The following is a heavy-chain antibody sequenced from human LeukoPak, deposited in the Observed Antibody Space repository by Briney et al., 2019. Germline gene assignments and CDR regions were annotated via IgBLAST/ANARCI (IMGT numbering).Heavy chain of an antibody. D-gene: IGHD3-10*01. Sequence: GGSLRLXCAASGFTFSSYAMSWVRLAPGKGLEWVSAISGSGGSTYYAHSVKGRFTISRDNSKNTLYLQMNSLRAEDTAVYYCAKIARLWFGEPPDYWGQGTLVTVSS. CDR3: AKIARLWFGEPPDY. J-gene: IGHJ4*02. CDR1: GFTFSSYA. V-gene: IGHV3-23*01. CDR2: ISGSGGST.